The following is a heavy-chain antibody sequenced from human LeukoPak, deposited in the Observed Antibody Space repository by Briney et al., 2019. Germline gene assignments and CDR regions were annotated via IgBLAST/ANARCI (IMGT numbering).Heavy chain of an antibody. CDR3: ARGPYSYDSSGAFDI. V-gene: IGHV4-61*02. CDR2: IYTRGRT. Sequence: SQTLSLTCTVSGGSISSGSYYWSWIRQPAGKGLEWIGRIYTRGRTYYNPSLKSRVAISVDTSKNQFSLKLSSVTAADTAVYFCARGPYSYDSSGAFDIWGQGTMVTVSS. D-gene: IGHD3-22*01. CDR1: GGSISSGSYY. J-gene: IGHJ3*02.